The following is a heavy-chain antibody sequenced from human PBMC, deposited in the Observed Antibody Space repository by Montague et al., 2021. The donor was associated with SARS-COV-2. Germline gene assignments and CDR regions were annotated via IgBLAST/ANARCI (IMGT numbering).Heavy chain of an antibody. Sequence: SLRLSCAASEFTLSSYSMNLVRQAPGKGLEWVSYISSSSSTIYYADSXKGRFTISRDNAKNSLYLQMNSLRAEDTAVYYCARDLRWGYYDILTGYYRPLDYWGQGTLVTVSS. J-gene: IGHJ4*02. CDR1: EFTLSSYS. D-gene: IGHD3-9*01. CDR2: ISSSSSTI. V-gene: IGHV3-48*04. CDR3: ARDLRWGYYDILTGYYRPLDY.